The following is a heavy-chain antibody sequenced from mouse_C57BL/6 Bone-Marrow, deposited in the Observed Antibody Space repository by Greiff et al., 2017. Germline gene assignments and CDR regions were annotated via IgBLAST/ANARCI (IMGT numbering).Heavy chain of an antibody. V-gene: IGHV5-6*01. CDR3: ARRGITPFAY. CDR1: GFTFSSYG. J-gene: IGHJ3*01. CDR2: LSRGGSYT. D-gene: IGHD2-4*01. Sequence: EVHLVESGGDLVKPGGSLKLSCAASGFTFSSYGMSWVRQTPDKRLEWVGTLSRGGSYTNYPDSVKGRFTFSRDKAKNTLYLHMSSLKSEDTAMYYCARRGITPFAYWGQGTLVTVSA.